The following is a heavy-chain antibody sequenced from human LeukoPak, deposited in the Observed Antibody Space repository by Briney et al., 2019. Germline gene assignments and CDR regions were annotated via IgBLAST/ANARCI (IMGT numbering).Heavy chain of an antibody. Sequence: PSQTLSLTCAVYGGSFSDYYWTWIRQPPAKGLEGIGEINHSESTNYNPSLKSRVTISVDTSKNQFSLKLTSVTAADAAVYYCARVYYYDSSGYYLAYWGQGNLVTVSS. CDR1: GGSFSDYY. V-gene: IGHV4-34*01. D-gene: IGHD3-22*01. J-gene: IGHJ4*02. CDR2: INHSEST. CDR3: ARVYYYDSSGYYLAY.